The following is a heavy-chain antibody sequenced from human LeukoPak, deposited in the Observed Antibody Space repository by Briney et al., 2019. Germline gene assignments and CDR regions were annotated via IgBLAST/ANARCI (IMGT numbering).Heavy chain of an antibody. D-gene: IGHD3/OR15-3a*01. Sequence: GGSLRLSCAAAGFTFSSYGMHWVRQAPGKGLEWVAVISYDGSNKYYADSVKGRFTISRDNSKNTLYLQMNSLRAEDTAVYYCARPTLIYYFDYWGQGTLVTVSS. CDR3: ARPTLIYYFDY. CDR1: GFTFSSYG. CDR2: ISYDGSNK. V-gene: IGHV3-30*03. J-gene: IGHJ4*02.